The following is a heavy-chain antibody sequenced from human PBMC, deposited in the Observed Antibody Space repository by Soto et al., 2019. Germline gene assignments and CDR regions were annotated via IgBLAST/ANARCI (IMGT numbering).Heavy chain of an antibody. CDR1: GFTFSDYY. CDR2: ISSSSSYT. D-gene: IGHD3-10*01. J-gene: IGHJ4*02. V-gene: IGHV3-11*06. CDR3: ARVFRGLYYFDY. Sequence: GGSLRLSCAASGFTFSDYYMSWIRQAPGKGLEWVSYISSSSSYTNYADSVKGRFTISRDNAKNSLYLQMNSLRAEDTAVYYCARVFRGLYYFDYWGQGTLVTVSS.